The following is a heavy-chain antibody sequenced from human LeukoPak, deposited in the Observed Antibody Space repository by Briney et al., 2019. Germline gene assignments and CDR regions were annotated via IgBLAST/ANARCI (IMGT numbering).Heavy chain of an antibody. CDR1: GFTFDDSP. CDR2: VRDKANGYAT. CDR3: TRQPPGTGTVAH. D-gene: IGHD3/OR15-3a*01. Sequence: GGSLKLSCAATGFTFDDSPIHWVRQASGKGLEWVGRVRDKANGYATGYAASVKGRFTISRDDSKNTAYLQMNSLIIEDTAVYYCTRQPPGTGTVAHWGQGALVTVSS. V-gene: IGHV3-73*01. J-gene: IGHJ4*02.